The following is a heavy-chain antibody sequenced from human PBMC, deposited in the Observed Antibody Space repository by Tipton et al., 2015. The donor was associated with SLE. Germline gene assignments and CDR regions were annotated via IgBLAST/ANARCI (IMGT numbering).Heavy chain of an antibody. J-gene: IGHJ5*02. CDR2: IYYSGST. V-gene: IGHV4-61*10. CDR3: ARQVTDRWHVVWFDP. CDR1: GGSVNSGTYY. Sequence: TLSLTCTVSGGSVNSGTYYWSWIRQPAGKGLEWIGYIYYSGSTNYNPSPKSRVTISVDTSKKQFSLKLSSVTAADTAVYYCARQVTDRWHVVWFDPWGQGTLVTVSS. D-gene: IGHD2-15*01.